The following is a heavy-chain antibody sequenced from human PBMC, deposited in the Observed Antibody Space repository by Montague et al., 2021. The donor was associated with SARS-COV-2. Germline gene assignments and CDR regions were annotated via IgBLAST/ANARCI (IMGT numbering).Heavy chain of an antibody. CDR1: GGSISTTSYY. V-gene: IGHV4-39*07. Sequence: SETLSLTCTVSGGSISTTSYYWGWTRQPPGKGLEWIASIFYSGTTYYNPSLRSRVTISVQTSKNQYSLTVASVTAADTAIYYCASDFKNSHAMDVWGQGTTVIVSS. J-gene: IGHJ6*02. CDR2: IFYSGTT. D-gene: IGHD4-23*01. CDR3: ASDFKNSHAMDV.